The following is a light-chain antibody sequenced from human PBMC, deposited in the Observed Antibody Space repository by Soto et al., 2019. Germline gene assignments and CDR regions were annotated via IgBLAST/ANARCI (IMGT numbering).Light chain of an antibody. CDR1: SSDVGGYNY. CDR2: DVT. V-gene: IGLV2-14*01. CDR3: SSYTSSSTLV. Sequence: QSALTQPASASGSPGQSITISCTGTSSDVGGYNYVSWYQQHPGKAPKLMIYDVTNRPSGVSNRFSGSKSGNTASLTISGLQAEAEADYYCSSYTSSSTLVFGGGTKVTVL. J-gene: IGLJ3*02.